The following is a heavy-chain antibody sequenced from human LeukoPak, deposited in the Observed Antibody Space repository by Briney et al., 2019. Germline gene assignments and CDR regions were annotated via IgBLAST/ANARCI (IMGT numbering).Heavy chain of an antibody. J-gene: IGHJ4*02. V-gene: IGHV1-2*06. CDR2: INPNSGDT. CDR3: ARDYCGGDCFPDY. Sequence: ASVTVSCTASGYTFTGYYVHWVRQAPGQGLEWMGRINPNSGDTSYAQKFQGRVTMTRDTSISTAYMELSRLRSDDTAVYYCARDYCGGDCFPDYWGQGTLVTVSS. D-gene: IGHD2-21*02. CDR1: GYTFTGYY.